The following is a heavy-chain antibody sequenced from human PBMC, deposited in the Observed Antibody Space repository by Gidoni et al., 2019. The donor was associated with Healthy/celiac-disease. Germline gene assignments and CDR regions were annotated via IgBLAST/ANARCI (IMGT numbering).Heavy chain of an antibody. V-gene: IGHV3-21*01. CDR3: ARGVDILTGYPRHSLYDY. CDR1: GFTFSSYS. Sequence: EVQLVESGGGLVKPGGSLRLSCAASGFTFSSYSMNWVRQAPGKGLEWVSSISSSSSYIYYADSVKGRFTISRDNAKNSLYLQMNSLRAEDTAVYYCARGVDILTGYPRHSLYDYWGQGTLVTVSS. J-gene: IGHJ4*02. CDR2: ISSSSSYI. D-gene: IGHD3-9*01.